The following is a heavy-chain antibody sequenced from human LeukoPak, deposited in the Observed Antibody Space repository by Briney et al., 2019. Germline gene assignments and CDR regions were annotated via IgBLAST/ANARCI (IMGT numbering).Heavy chain of an antibody. Sequence: PSETLSLTCTVSGGSISTYYWSWIRQPPGKGLEYIGYIYYTGGTNYNPSLKSRVTVSVDTSKNQFSLKLSSVTATDTAVYYCARLGFCRGDNCLDDYWGQGTLVTVSS. V-gene: IGHV4-59*08. CDR1: GGSISTYY. CDR2: IYYTGGT. CDR3: ARLGFCRGDNCLDDY. J-gene: IGHJ4*02. D-gene: IGHD2-15*01.